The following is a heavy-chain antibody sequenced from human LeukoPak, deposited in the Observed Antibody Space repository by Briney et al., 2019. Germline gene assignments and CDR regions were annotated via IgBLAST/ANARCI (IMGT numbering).Heavy chain of an antibody. CDR2: GYYSGNT. D-gene: IGHD1-26*01. Sequence: PSETLSLTCTVSGGSISTYHWSWIRQSPGKGLEWIGYGYYSGNTNYNPSLKSRVTISVDTSKNQFSLKLRSVTAADTAVYYCARDVILSGHFDSWGQGTLVTVSS. CDR1: GGSISTYH. J-gene: IGHJ4*02. CDR3: ARDVILSGHFDS. V-gene: IGHV4-59*01.